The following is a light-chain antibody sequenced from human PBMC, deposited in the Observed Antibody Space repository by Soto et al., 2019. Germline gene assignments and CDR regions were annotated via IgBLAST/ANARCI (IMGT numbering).Light chain of an antibody. J-gene: IGKJ2*01. CDR2: KAS. V-gene: IGKV1-5*03. Sequence: DIQMTPSPSTLSASVGDRVTITCRASQSINSWLAWYQQKPGTAPKVLIYKASSLQSGVPSRFSGSGSGTEFTLTISSLQPDDFATYYCQQYNSYPYTFGQGTKLEIK. CDR1: QSINSW. CDR3: QQYNSYPYT.